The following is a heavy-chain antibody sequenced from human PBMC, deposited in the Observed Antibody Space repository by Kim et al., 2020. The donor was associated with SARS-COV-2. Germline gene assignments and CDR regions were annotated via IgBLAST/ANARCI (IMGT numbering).Heavy chain of an antibody. D-gene: IGHD3-16*01. Sequence: GAGTDYAASVKGRFSISRDNSNNMVFLQMTSLRGDDTGVYYCARDLGGADVWGQGTTVIVSS. CDR3: ARDLGGADV. V-gene: IGHV3-23*01. CDR2: GAGT. J-gene: IGHJ6*02.